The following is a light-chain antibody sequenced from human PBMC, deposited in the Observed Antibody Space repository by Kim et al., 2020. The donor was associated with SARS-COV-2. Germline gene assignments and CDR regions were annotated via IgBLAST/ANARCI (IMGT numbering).Light chain of an antibody. Sequence: SPVERATLSCRASQSVSSNLAWYQQKPGQAPRLLIYGASTRATGIPARFSGSGSGTEFTLTISSLQSEDFAVYYCQQYNNWPHMYTFGQGTKLEI. J-gene: IGKJ2*01. CDR2: GAS. V-gene: IGKV3-15*01. CDR3: QQYNNWPHMYT. CDR1: QSVSSN.